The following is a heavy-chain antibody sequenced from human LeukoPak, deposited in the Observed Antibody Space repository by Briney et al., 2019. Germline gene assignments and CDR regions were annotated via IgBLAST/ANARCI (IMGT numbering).Heavy chain of an antibody. Sequence: SETLSLTCTASGGAISSYHWSWIRQPAGKGLEWIGRIYPSGSTNYNPSLKSRVTMSVDTSKNQFSLKLSSVTAADAAVYYCARGLGVRGGEDAFDIWGQGTMVTVSS. D-gene: IGHD3-10*01. V-gene: IGHV4-4*07. J-gene: IGHJ3*02. CDR3: ARGLGVRGGEDAFDI. CDR2: IYPSGST. CDR1: GGAISSYH.